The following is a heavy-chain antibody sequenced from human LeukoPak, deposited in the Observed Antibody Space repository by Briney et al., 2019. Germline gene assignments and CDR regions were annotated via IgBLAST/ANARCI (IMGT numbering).Heavy chain of an antibody. CDR2: IKQDGSEK. CDR1: GFTFSSYW. V-gene: IGHV3-7*01. D-gene: IGHD3-22*01. CDR3: ARVGRLRAYEYYFDY. Sequence: TGGSLRLSCVASGFTFSSYWMSWVRQAPGKGLEWVANIKQDGSEKYYVDSVKGRFTISRGNAKNSLYLQMNSLRAEDTAVYYCARVGRLRAYEYYFDYWGQGTLVTVSS. J-gene: IGHJ4*02.